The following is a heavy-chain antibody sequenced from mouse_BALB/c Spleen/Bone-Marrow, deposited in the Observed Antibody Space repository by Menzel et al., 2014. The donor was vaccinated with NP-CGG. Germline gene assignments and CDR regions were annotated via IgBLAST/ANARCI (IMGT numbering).Heavy chain of an antibody. CDR3: ARRIYYAMGY. CDR2: LNPGSGGT. V-gene: IGHV1-54*01. D-gene: IGHD2-1*01. Sequence: VHLVESGAELVRPGTSVKVSCKASGYASTNYLIEWVKQRPGQGLEWIGVLNPGSGGTNYNEKFKGKATLTADKSSSSAYMQLSSLTSDDSAVYFCARRIYYAMGYWGQGTTLTVSS. J-gene: IGHJ2*01. CDR1: GYASTNYL.